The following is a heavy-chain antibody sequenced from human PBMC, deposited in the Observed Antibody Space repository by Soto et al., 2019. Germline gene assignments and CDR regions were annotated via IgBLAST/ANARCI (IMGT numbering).Heavy chain of an antibody. CDR1: GFNFRLYE. CDR2: ISSTTNYI. V-gene: IGHV3-21*06. J-gene: IGHJ4*02. Sequence: GGSLRLSCQASGFNFRLYEMHWVRQAPGKGLEWVSSISSTTNYIYYGDSMKGRFTISRDNAKNSLYLEMNSLRAEDTAVYYCARESEDLTSNFDYWGQGTLVTVSS. CDR3: ARESEDLTSNFDY.